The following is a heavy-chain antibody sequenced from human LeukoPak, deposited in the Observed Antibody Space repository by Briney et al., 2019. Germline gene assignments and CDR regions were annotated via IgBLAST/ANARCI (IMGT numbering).Heavy chain of an antibody. V-gene: IGHV3-53*01. D-gene: IGHD3-22*01. Sequence: PGGSLRLSCAASGFTVSSNYMNWVRQAPGKGLEWVSVIYSGGSTYYADSMKGRFTISRDNSKNTLYLQMNSLRAEDTAVYYCARDPATYYYDSSVVDIWGQGTMVTVSS. CDR2: IYSGGST. J-gene: IGHJ3*02. CDR1: GFTVSSNY. CDR3: ARDPATYYYDSSVVDI.